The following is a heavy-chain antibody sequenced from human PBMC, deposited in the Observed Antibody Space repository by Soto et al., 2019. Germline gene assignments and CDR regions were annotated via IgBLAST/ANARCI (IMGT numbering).Heavy chain of an antibody. V-gene: IGHV4-39*01. CDR3: ATTSYDSSGYSLDY. Sequence: SEPLSLPGTVSGGSISSSSYYWGWIRQPPGKGLEWIGSIYYSGSTYYNPSLKSRVTISVDTSKNQFSLKLSSVTAADTAVYYCATTSYDSSGYSLDYWGQGTLVTVSS. J-gene: IGHJ4*02. D-gene: IGHD3-22*01. CDR1: GGSISSSSYY. CDR2: IYYSGST.